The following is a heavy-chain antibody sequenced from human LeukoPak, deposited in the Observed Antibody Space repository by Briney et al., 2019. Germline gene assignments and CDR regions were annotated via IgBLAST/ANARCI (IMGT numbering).Heavy chain of an antibody. CDR3: CCSAY. D-gene: IGHD3-10*02. V-gene: IGHV4-34*01. CDR1: GGSFSDYY. CDR2: INHRGST. J-gene: IGHJ4*02. Sequence: SETLSLTCAVYGGSFSDYYWTWIRQPPGKGLEWIGEINHRGSTHYNPSLKSRVTISVDTSKKQFSLKLSSVTAADTAAYYCCCSAYWGQGALVTVSS.